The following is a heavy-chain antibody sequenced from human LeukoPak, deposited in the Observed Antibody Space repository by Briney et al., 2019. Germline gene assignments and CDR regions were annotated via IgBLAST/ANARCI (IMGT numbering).Heavy chain of an antibody. CDR3: ARGGSWELLDAFDI. Sequence: GGSLRLSCAASGFTFSSYGMHWVRQAPGKGLEWVAVIWYDGSNKYYADSVKGRFTISRDNSKNTLYLQMNSLRAEDTAVYYCARGGSWELLDAFDIRGQGTMVTVYS. CDR1: GFTFSSYG. J-gene: IGHJ3*02. V-gene: IGHV3-33*01. CDR2: IWYDGSNK. D-gene: IGHD1-26*01.